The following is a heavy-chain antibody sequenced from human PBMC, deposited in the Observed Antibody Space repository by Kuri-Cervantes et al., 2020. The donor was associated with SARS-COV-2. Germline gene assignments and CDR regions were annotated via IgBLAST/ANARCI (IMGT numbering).Heavy chain of an antibody. D-gene: IGHD1-26*01. J-gene: IGHJ3*02. V-gene: IGHV4-39*07. CDR3: ASPRAYSGSADLAFDI. CDR2: IYQSGST. CDR1: GGSINSSSYY. Sequence: SETLSLTCTVSGGSINSSSYYWGWIRQPPGKGLEWIGSIYQSGSTYYNPSLKSRVTISVDTSKNQFSLKLSSVTAADTAVYYCASPRAYSGSADLAFDIWGQGTMVTVSS.